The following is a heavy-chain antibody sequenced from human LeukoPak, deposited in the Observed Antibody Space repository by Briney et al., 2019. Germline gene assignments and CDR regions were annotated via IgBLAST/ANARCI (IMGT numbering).Heavy chain of an antibody. CDR2: ISSSSSTI. CDR1: GFTFSSYS. V-gene: IGHV3-48*01. CDR3: ATHCSSSSCP. J-gene: IGHJ5*02. D-gene: IGHD2-15*01. Sequence: GGSLRLSCAASGFTFSSYSMNWVRQAPGKGLEWVSYISSSSSTIYYADPVKGRFTISRDNAKNSLYLQMNSLRAEDTAVYYCATHCSSSSCPWGQGTLVTVAS.